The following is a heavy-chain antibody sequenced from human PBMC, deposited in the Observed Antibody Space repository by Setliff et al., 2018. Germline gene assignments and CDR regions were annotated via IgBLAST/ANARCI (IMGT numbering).Heavy chain of an antibody. CDR1: GGTFSIFV. Sequence: SVKVSCKASGGTFSIFVFSWVRQAPGQGLEWMGGIIPMSDKARYAQKFQGRVTITADESTTTVFMELSNLRSEDTAVYFCARGLSTDTDSWGQGTLVTVSS. D-gene: IGHD4-4*01. V-gene: IGHV1-69*13. CDR3: ARGLSTDTDS. J-gene: IGHJ4*02. CDR2: IIPMSDKA.